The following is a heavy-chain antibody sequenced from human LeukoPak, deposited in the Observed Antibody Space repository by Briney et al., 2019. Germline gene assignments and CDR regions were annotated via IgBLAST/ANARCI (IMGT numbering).Heavy chain of an antibody. Sequence: SETLSLTCTVSGGSISISSYYWGWIRQPPGKGLEWIGSIYYSGSTYYSPSLKSRVTISVDTSKNQFSLKLSSVTAADTAVYYCAGTSMVSLGYYYYGMDVWGQGTTVTVSS. D-gene: IGHD5-18*01. J-gene: IGHJ6*02. V-gene: IGHV4-39*01. CDR1: GGSISISSYY. CDR2: IYYSGST. CDR3: AGTSMVSLGYYYYGMDV.